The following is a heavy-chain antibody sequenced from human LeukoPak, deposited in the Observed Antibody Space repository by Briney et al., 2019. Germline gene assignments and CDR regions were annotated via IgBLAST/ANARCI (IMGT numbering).Heavy chain of an antibody. D-gene: IGHD3-10*01. CDR3: ARDRADFAW. J-gene: IGHJ4*02. V-gene: IGHV4-39*02. CDR1: GGSISSSSYY. CDR2: IHHSGST. Sequence: PSETLSLTRTVSGGSISSSSYYWGWIRQPPGKGLEWIGNIHHSGSTYYNPSLKSRVTISLDTSKNQLSLKLSSVTAADTAVYYCARDRADFAWWGQGTLVTVSS.